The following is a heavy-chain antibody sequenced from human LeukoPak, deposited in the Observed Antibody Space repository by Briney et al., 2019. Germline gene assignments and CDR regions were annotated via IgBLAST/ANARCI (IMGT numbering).Heavy chain of an antibody. CDR1: GFTYSSYW. V-gene: IGHV3-23*01. Sequence: GGSLRLSCAASGFTYSSYWMNWVRQAPGKGLEWVSSISDTYATTYYTDSVKGRCTISRDNSKNTVYLQLNNLRAEDTAVYFCVRHDSFIPFWGQGTLVTVSS. J-gene: IGHJ4*02. CDR2: ISDTYATT. CDR3: VRHDSFIPF. D-gene: IGHD2-21*01.